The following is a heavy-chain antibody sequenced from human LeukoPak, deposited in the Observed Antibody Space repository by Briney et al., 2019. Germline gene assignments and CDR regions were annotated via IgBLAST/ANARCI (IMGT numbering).Heavy chain of an antibody. CDR1: GASISGSSYY. CDR2: IHSSGNT. CDR3: ARPAGWLPRYYFEY. V-gene: IGHV4-39*01. D-gene: IGHD5-24*01. Sequence: SETLSLTCTVSGASISGSSYYWSWIRQPPGQGLEWIGTIHSSGNTYYNPSLKSRVTISVDTSKNQFSLKLSSVTAADTAVYYCARPAGWLPRYYFEYWGQGTLVTVSS. J-gene: IGHJ4*02.